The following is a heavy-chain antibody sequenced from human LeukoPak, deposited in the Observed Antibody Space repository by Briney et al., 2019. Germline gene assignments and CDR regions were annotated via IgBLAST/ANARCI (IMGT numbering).Heavy chain of an antibody. D-gene: IGHD3-10*02. J-gene: IGHJ4*02. CDR2: LSNTGNI. V-gene: IGHV3-48*01. CDR3: ARRGDSPMIGDH. CDR1: GFTFSSYG. Sequence: PGGSLRLSCAASGFTFSSYGVNWVRQAPGKGLEWLSYLSNTGNIHYAQSVKGRFTISRGNAKSSLYLQMDGLRAEDTAVYYCARRGDSPMIGDHWGQGILVTVAS.